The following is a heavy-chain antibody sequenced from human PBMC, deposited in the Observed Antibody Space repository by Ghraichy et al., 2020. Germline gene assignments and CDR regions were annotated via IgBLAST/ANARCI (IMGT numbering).Heavy chain of an antibody. CDR1: EFSFNKFW. D-gene: IGHD1-26*01. CDR2: ITQGGGEK. V-gene: IGHV3-7*01. CDR3: ARARGGWCTTTNCFAEYAEY. Sequence: LSLTCVGSEFSFNKFWMSWVRQAPGKGLEWVASITQGGGEKHYADSLKGRIAISRDNTQNSLFLPLDSLRVDDTAVYYCARARGGWCTTTNCFAEYAEYWGEGTLVTGSS. J-gene: IGHJ4*02.